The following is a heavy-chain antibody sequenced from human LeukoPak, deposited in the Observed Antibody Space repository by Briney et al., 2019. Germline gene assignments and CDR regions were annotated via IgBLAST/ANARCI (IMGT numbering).Heavy chain of an antibody. Sequence: GGSLRLSCAASGFTFSGYWMSWVRQAPGKGLEWVANIKQDGSEKYYVDSVKGRFTISRDNAKNSLYLQMNSLRAEDTAVYYCARGYSGSSWDYYYYYMDVWGKGTTVTISS. V-gene: IGHV3-7*01. D-gene: IGHD1-26*01. CDR1: GFTFSGYW. CDR2: IKQDGSEK. CDR3: ARGYSGSSWDYYYYYMDV. J-gene: IGHJ6*03.